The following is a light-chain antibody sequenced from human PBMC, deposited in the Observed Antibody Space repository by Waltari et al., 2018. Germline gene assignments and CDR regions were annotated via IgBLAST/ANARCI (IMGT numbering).Light chain of an antibody. CDR1: QSVSSN. J-gene: IGKJ1*01. V-gene: IGKV3-15*01. CDR3: QQYHNWPPWT. CDR2: GSS. Sequence: VMTQSPANLSVSPGERATLSCRASQSVSSNLAWYQQKPGQAPRLLIYGSSTRATGIPARFSGSGSGTEFTLTISSMESEDTAVYYCQQYHNWPPWTFGQGTKVEIK.